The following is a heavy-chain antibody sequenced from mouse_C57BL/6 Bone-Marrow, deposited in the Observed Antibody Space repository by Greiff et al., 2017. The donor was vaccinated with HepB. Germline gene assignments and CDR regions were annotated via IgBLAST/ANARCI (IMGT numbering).Heavy chain of an antibody. V-gene: IGHV1-69*01. CDR1: GYTFTSYW. J-gene: IGHJ3*01. CDR2: IDPSDSFT. Sequence: VQLQQPGAELVMPGASVKLSCKASGYTFTSYWMHWVKQRPGQGLEWIGEIDPSDSFTNYNQKFKGKSTLTVDKSSSAAYMQLSSLTDEDSAVYYCARGGGWLLAWFAYWGQGTLVTVSA. D-gene: IGHD2-3*01. CDR3: ARGGGWLLAWFAY.